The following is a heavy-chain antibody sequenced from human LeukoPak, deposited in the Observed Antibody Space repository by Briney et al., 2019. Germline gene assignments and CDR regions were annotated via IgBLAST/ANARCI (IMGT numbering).Heavy chain of an antibody. D-gene: IGHD2-15*01. J-gene: IGHJ4*02. CDR2: ISYDGSNK. Sequence: GGSLRLSCAASGFTFSSYGMHWVRQAPGKGLEWVAVISYDGSNKYYADSVKGRFTISRDNSKNTLYLQMNSLRAEDTAVYYCARPNCSGGSCYSSEFDYWGQGTLVTVSS. V-gene: IGHV3-30*03. CDR3: ARPNCSGGSCYSSEFDY. CDR1: GFTFSSYG.